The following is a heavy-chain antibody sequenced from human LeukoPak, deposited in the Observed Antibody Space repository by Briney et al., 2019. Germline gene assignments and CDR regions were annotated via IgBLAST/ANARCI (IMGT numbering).Heavy chain of an antibody. Sequence: PSETLSLTCTVSGGSISSYYWSWIRQPPGKGLEWIGYIYTSGSTNYNPSLKSRVTISVDTSKNQFSLKLSSVTAADTAVYYCARHGKGVTYFYTLDIWGQGTVVAVSS. CDR3: ARHGKGVTYFYTLDI. CDR2: IYTSGST. CDR1: GGSISSYY. V-gene: IGHV4-4*09. D-gene: IGHD2/OR15-2a*01. J-gene: IGHJ3*02.